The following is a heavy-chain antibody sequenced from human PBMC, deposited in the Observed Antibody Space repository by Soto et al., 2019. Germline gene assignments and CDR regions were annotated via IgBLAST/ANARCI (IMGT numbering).Heavy chain of an antibody. D-gene: IGHD3-10*01. Sequence: PSETLSLTCTVSGGSISSYYWSWIRQPPGKGLEWIGYIYYSGSTNYNPSLKSRVTISVDTSKNQFSLKLSSVTAADTAVYYCARSATRPLYGSEQFDPWGQGTLVTVSS. CDR2: IYYSGST. V-gene: IGHV4-59*01. J-gene: IGHJ5*02. CDR3: ARSATRPLYGSEQFDP. CDR1: GGSISSYY.